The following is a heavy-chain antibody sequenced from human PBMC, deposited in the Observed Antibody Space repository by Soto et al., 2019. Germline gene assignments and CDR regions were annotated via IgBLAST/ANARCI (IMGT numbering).Heavy chain of an antibody. V-gene: IGHV3-21*01. J-gene: IGHJ4*02. D-gene: IGHD2-15*01. Sequence: EVQLVESGGGLVKPGGSLRLSCAASGFTFSSYSMNWVRQAPGKGLEWVSSISSSSSYIYYADSVKGRFTISRDNAKNSLYLQMNSLRAEDTAVYYCAREGGYCSGGSCYGPSDPQLDYWGQGTLVTVSS. CDR1: GFTFSSYS. CDR2: ISSSSSYI. CDR3: AREGGYCSGGSCYGPSDPQLDY.